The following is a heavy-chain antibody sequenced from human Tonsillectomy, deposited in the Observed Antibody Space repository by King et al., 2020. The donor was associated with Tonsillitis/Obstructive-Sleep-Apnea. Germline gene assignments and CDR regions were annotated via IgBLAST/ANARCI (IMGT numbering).Heavy chain of an antibody. V-gene: IGHV3-20*04. D-gene: IGHD3-3*01. CDR1: GFTFDDYG. CDR2: INWNGGST. J-gene: IGHJ4*02. Sequence: VQLVESGGGVVRPGGSLRLSCAASGFTFDDYGMSWVRQAPGKGLEWVSGINWNGGSTGYADSVKGRFTISRDNAKNSLYLQMNSLRAEDTALYYCASDQVAYYDFWSGYNDYWGQGTLVTVSS. CDR3: ASDQVAYYDFWSGYNDY.